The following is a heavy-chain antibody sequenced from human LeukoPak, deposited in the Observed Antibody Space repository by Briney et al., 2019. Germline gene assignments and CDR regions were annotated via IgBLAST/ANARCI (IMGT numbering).Heavy chain of an antibody. V-gene: IGHV4-34*01. Sequence: SETLSLTCAVYGGSFSGYYWSWIRQPPGKGLEWIGEINHSGSTNYNPSLKSRVTISVDTSKNQFSLKLSSVAAADTAVYYCARGGGYNWFDPWGQGTLVTVSS. CDR3: ARGGGYNWFDP. CDR1: GGSFSGYY. J-gene: IGHJ5*02. CDR2: INHSGST.